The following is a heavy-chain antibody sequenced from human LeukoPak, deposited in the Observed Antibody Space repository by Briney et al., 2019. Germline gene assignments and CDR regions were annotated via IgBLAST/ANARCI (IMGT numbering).Heavy chain of an antibody. Sequence: GGSLRLSCAASGFMLSSYWMSWVRQAPGKGLEWVANIKQDGSEKYYVDSVKGRFTISRDNAKNTLYLQMNSLRAEDTAVYYCARDWFHAIDYWGQGTLVTVSS. V-gene: IGHV3-7*01. CDR1: GFMLSSYW. J-gene: IGHJ4*02. D-gene: IGHD2/OR15-2a*01. CDR3: ARDWFHAIDY. CDR2: IKQDGSEK.